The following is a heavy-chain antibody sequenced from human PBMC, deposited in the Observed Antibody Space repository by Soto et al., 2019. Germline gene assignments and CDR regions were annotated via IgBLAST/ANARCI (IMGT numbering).Heavy chain of an antibody. D-gene: IGHD2-2*01. CDR1: GFTFSSYS. V-gene: IGHV3-21*01. Sequence: GGSLRLSCAASGFTFSSYSMNWVRQAPGKGLEWVSSISSSSSYIYYADSVKGRFTISRDNAKNSLYLQMNSLRAEDTAVYYCARDLYCSSTSCYSWGQGTLVTVSS. CDR2: ISSSSSYI. J-gene: IGHJ4*02. CDR3: ARDLYCSSTSCYS.